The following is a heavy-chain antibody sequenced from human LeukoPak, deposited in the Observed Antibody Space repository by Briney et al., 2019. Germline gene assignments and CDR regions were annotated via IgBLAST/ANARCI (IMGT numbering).Heavy chain of an antibody. CDR2: IYTSGST. CDR3: ARESLNYGGNRILDY. D-gene: IGHD4-23*01. V-gene: IGHV4-39*07. J-gene: IGHJ4*02. CDR1: GGSISSSSYY. Sequence: PSETLSLTCTVSGGSISSSSYYWGWIRQPPGKGLEWIGRIYTSGSTDYNPSLKTRVTMSVDTSKNQFSLNLNSVTAADTAVYYCARESLNYGGNRILDYWGQGALVIVSS.